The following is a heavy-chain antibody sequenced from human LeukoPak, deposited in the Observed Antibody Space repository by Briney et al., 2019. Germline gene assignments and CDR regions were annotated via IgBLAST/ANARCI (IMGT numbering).Heavy chain of an antibody. CDR2: IYYTGST. Sequence: SETLSLTCTVSGGSISGYYWSWIRQPPGKGLEWTAYIYYTGSTNYNPSLKSRVTISVDTSKNQFSLKLSSVTAADTAVYYCARGIHTYYYYGMDVWGQGTTVTVSS. J-gene: IGHJ6*02. CDR1: GGSISGYY. CDR3: ARGIHTYYYYGMDV. V-gene: IGHV4-59*12.